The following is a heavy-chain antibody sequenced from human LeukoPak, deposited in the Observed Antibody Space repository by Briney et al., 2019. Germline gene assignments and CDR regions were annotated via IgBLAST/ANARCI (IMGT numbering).Heavy chain of an antibody. CDR3: ARLYYDSSGYLDY. V-gene: IGHV4-39*01. CDR1: GGSISSSSYY. J-gene: IGHJ4*02. D-gene: IGHD3-22*01. CDR2: IYYSGST. Sequence: SETLSLTCTVSGGSISSSSYYWGWIRQPPGKGLEWIGSIYYSGSTYYNPSLKSRVTISVDTSKNQFSLKLSSVTAADTAVYYCARLYYDSSGYLDYWGQGTLVTVSS.